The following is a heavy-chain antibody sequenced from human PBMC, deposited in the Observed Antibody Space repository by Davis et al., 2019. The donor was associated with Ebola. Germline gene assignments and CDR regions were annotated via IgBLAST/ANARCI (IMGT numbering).Heavy chain of an antibody. Sequence: GESLKISCKGSRYSFTGYWIGWVRQMPGKGLEWMGIIYAGDSDARYSPTFEGQVSISVDRYLTTAYLQWSSLKASDSAIYYCARQESLYGYIDYWGQGTLVTVSS. D-gene: IGHD2/OR15-2a*01. CDR1: RYSFTGYW. J-gene: IGHJ4*02. CDR2: IYAGDSDA. CDR3: ARQESLYGYIDY. V-gene: IGHV5-51*01.